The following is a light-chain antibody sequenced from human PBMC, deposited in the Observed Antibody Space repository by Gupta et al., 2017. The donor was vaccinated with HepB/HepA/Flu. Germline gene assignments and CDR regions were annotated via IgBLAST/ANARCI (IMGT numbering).Light chain of an antibody. V-gene: IGKV3-15*01. CDR1: QSVSSN. CDR2: GAS. J-gene: IGKJ5*01. CDR3: QQYNNWPIT. Sequence: EIVMTQSPATLSVSPGERATLSCRASQSVSSNLAWYQQKPGQAPRLLIYGASTRATGIPARFSGSGSGTEFTLTISSRQSEDFAVYYCQQYNNWPITFGQGTXLEIK.